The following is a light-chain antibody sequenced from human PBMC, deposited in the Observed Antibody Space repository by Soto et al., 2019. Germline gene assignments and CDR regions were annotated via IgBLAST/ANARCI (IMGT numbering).Light chain of an antibody. Sequence: QSVLTQPASVSGSPGQSITISCTGTSSDVGSYNLVSWYQQHPGKAPKLMIYEVSKRPSGVSNRFSGSKSGNTASLTISGLRAEDEADYYCCSYAGSSPNYGFGTGTKVTVL. J-gene: IGLJ1*01. CDR1: SSDVGSYNL. V-gene: IGLV2-23*02. CDR2: EVS. CDR3: CSYAGSSPNYG.